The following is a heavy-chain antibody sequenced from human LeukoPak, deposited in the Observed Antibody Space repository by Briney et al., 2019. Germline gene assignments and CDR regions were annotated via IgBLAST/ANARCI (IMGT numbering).Heavy chain of an antibody. J-gene: IGHJ4*02. D-gene: IGHD1-1*01. Sequence: KPGGSLRLSCAASGFTFSSYSMNWVRQAPGKGLEWVSSISSSSSYIYYADSVKGRFTISRHNPKNSLFLQTNSLRAEDTAIYYCVRKMKTGSSSGDYDYWGQGTLVTVSS. V-gene: IGHV3-21*06. CDR3: VRKMKTGSSSGDYDY. CDR1: GFTFSSYS. CDR2: ISSSSSYI.